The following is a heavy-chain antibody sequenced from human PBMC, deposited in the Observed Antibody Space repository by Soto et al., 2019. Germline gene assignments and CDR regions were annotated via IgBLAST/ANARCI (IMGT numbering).Heavy chain of an antibody. D-gene: IGHD3-22*01. CDR2: IDWDDDK. Sequence: GPTLVNPTHPLSLTCPFSGFSLSTSGMRVSWIRQPPGKALEWLARIDWDDDKFYSTSPKTRLTISKDTSKNQVVLTMTNMDPVDTATYYCARSLYYYDSSGAPLYGMDVWGQGTTVTFSS. CDR3: ARSLYYYDSSGAPLYGMDV. J-gene: IGHJ6*02. V-gene: IGHV2-70*04. CDR1: GFSLSTSGMR.